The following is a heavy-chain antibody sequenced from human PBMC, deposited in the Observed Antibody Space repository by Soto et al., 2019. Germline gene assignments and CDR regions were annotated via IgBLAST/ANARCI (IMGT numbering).Heavy chain of an antibody. CDR2: IKSKTDGGTT. V-gene: IGHV3-15*01. Sequence: GGSLRLSCAASGFTFSNAWMSWVRQAPGKGLEWVGRIKSKTDGGTTDYAAPVKGRFTISRDDSKNTLYLQMNSLKTEDTAVYYCTTNNAYDSSGYYYEYDYWGQGTLVTVSS. CDR1: GFTFSNAW. J-gene: IGHJ4*02. CDR3: TTNNAYDSSGYYYEYDY. D-gene: IGHD3-22*01.